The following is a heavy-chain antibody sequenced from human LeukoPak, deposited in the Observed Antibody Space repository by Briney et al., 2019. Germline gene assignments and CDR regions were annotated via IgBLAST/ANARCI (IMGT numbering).Heavy chain of an antibody. Sequence: ASVTVSCKTSGYTFTGYYIHWVRQAPGQGPEWMGWINPDSGGTNSAQKFQGRVTMTRDTSISTAYMEVTRLRSDDTAVYYCARDRGTEIHNAFDIWGQGTMVTVSS. V-gene: IGHV1-2*02. CDR3: ARDRGTEIHNAFDI. J-gene: IGHJ3*02. D-gene: IGHD1-7*01. CDR2: INPDSGGT. CDR1: GYTFTGYY.